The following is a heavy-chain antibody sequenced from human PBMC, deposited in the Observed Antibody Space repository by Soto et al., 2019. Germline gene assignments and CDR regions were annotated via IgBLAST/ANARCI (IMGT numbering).Heavy chain of an antibody. CDR1: ALTHRGIR. V-gene: IGHV3-21*01. J-gene: IGHJ5*02. CDR2: ISINRTYM. Sequence: SQFCAASALTHRGIRLIRVHQASGKRLAWVSTISINRTYMYFTDALRGRFTISRDNAKNSLHLQMNSVRAEDTALYDGTRDASRDSILLSGRSFDPWGQGTLVTVAS. CDR3: TRDASRDSILLSGRSFDP. D-gene: IGHD2-21*01.